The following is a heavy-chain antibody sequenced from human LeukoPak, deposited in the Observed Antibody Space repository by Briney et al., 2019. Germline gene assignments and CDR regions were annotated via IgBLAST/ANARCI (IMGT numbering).Heavy chain of an antibody. CDR2: ISAYNGNT. CDR1: GGTFSSYA. J-gene: IGHJ4*02. CDR3: ARDPGVTTDLNTFDY. D-gene: IGHD2-21*02. Sequence: GASVKVSCKASGGTFSSYAISWVRQAPGQGLEWMGWISAYNGNTNYAQKLQGRVTMTRDTSTSTVYMELSSLRSEDTAVYYCARDPGVTTDLNTFDYWGQGTLVTVSS. V-gene: IGHV1-18*01.